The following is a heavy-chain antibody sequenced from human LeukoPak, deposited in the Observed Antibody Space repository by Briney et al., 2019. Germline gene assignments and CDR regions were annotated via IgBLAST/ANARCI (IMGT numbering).Heavy chain of an antibody. CDR3: ARGFYCSSSSCPHLDN. CDR1: GYTFTSYG. CDR2: ISAHNGYT. V-gene: IGHV1-18*01. D-gene: IGHD2-2*01. J-gene: IGHJ4*02. Sequence: ASVKVSCKASGYTFTSYGINWVRQAPGQGLELMGWISAHNGYTNFAQKLQDRVTMTTDTSTTTAYMELRSLRSDDTAVYYCARGFYCSSSSCPHLDNWGQGTLVTVSS.